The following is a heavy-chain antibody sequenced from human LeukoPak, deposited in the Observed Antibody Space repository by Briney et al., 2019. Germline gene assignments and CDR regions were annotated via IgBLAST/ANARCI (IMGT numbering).Heavy chain of an antibody. D-gene: IGHD2-2*01. Sequence: GGALRLSCAASGFSFSSYSMNWVRQAPGKGVGWVSYISGSGNAKHYTDSVKGRFTISRDNAKNALYLQMNSLRAEDTAVYFCARDYLYAFDYWGQGTLVTVSS. J-gene: IGHJ4*02. CDR2: ISGSGNAK. CDR3: ARDYLYAFDY. CDR1: GFSFSSYS. V-gene: IGHV3-48*01.